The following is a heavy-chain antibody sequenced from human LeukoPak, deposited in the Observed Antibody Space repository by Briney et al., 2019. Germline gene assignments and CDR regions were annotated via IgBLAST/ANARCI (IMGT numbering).Heavy chain of an antibody. CDR2: IYSGGST. D-gene: IGHD5-24*01. V-gene: IGHV3-53*01. J-gene: IGHJ4*02. CDR1: GFTVSSNY. CDR3: ARGPHRDGYNY. Sequence: GGYLRLSCAASGFTVSSNYMSWVRQAPGKGLEWVSVIYSGGSTYYADSVKGRFTISRDNSKNTLYLQMNSLRAEDTAVYYCARGPHRDGYNYWGQGTLVTVSS.